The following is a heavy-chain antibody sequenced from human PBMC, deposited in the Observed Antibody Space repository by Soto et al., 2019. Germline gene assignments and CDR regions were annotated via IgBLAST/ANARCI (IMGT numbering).Heavy chain of an antibody. J-gene: IGHJ5*02. V-gene: IGHV3-23*01. CDR3: AKDAIVSTTRNRRGWFDP. CDR1: GFTFSSYT. CDR2: INYSGGST. Sequence: GGSLRLSCAASGFTFSSYTLIWVRQAPGKGLEWISAINYSGGSTFYRDSVKGRFTISRDNYNNTVYLQMNSLRAEDTAVYYCAKDAIVSTTRNRRGWFDPFGQGTLVTVS. D-gene: IGHD5-12*01.